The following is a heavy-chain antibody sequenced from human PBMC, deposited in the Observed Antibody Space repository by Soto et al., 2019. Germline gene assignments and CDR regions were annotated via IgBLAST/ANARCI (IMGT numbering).Heavy chain of an antibody. Sequence: LRLSCAASGFTFSSYAMHWVRQAPGKGLEWVAVIPYDGSNKYYADSVKGRFTISRDNSKNTLYLQMNSLRAEDTAVYYCARGPLKYYDILTGYYYFDYWGQGTLVTVSS. D-gene: IGHD3-9*01. J-gene: IGHJ4*02. CDR2: IPYDGSNK. CDR1: GFTFSSYA. V-gene: IGHV3-30-3*01. CDR3: ARGPLKYYDILTGYYYFDY.